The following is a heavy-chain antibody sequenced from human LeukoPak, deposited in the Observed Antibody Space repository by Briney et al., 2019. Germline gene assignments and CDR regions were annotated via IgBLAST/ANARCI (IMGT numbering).Heavy chain of an antibody. V-gene: IGHV4-34*01. CDR3: ARTLPRIVVVPAARGPFHY. CDR1: GGSFSGYY. CDR2: INHSGST. J-gene: IGHJ4*02. Sequence: SETLSLTCAVYGGSFSGYYWSWIRQPPGKGLEWIGEINHSGSTNYNPSLKSRVTISVDTSKNQFSLKLSSVTAADTAVYYCARTLPRIVVVPAARGPFHYWGQGTLVTVSS. D-gene: IGHD2-2*01.